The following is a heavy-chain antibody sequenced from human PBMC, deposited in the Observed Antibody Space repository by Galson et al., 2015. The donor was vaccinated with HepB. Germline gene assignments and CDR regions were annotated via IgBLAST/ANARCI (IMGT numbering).Heavy chain of an antibody. J-gene: IGHJ4*02. CDR1: GFTFSSYA. Sequence: SLRLSCAASGFTFSSYAMSWVRQAPGKGLEWVSAISGSGGSTYYADSVKGRFTISRDNSKNTLYLQMNSLRAEDTAVYYCATRYYYDSSGYFRSDYWGQGTLVTVSS. CDR3: ATRYYYDSSGYFRSDY. D-gene: IGHD3-22*01. V-gene: IGHV3-23*01. CDR2: ISGSGGST.